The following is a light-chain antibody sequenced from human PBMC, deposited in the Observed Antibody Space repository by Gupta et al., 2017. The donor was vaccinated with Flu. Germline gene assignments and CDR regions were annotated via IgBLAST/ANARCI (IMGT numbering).Light chain of an antibody. Sequence: TISCTGTSSDVGGYNYVSWYQQHPGKAPKLMIYGVTNRPSGVSNRFSGSKSGNTASLTISGLQAEDEADYYCSSYTNSSTFHWVFGGGTKLTVL. J-gene: IGLJ3*02. CDR2: GVT. CDR1: SSDVGGYNY. V-gene: IGLV2-14*01. CDR3: SSYTNSSTFHWV.